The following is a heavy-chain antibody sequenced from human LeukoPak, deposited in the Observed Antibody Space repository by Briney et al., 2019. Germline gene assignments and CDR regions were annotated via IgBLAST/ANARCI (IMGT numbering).Heavy chain of an antibody. J-gene: IGHJ6*03. D-gene: IGHD6-6*01. CDR2: IIPIFGTA. V-gene: IGHV1-69*13. Sequence: SVKVSCKASGGTFSSYAISWVRQAPGQGLEWMGGIIPIFGTANYAQKFQGRVTITADESTSTAYMELSSLRSEDTAVYYCARPHSSSRRPGWYYYYYMDVWGKGTTVTVSS. CDR3: ARPHSSSRRPGWYYYYYMDV. CDR1: GGTFSSYA.